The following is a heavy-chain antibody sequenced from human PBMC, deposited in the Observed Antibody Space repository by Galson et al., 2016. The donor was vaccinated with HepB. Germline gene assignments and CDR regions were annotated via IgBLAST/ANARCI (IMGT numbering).Heavy chain of an antibody. Sequence: SVKVSCKASGYSFISYGISWVRQAPGQGLEWMGWISAYNGNTNYAQKFQGRVTMTTDKSTRTAYMELGSLRSDDTAVYYCARQNGITICGVVIPSFMDVWGQGTTVTVSS. CDR2: ISAYNGNT. J-gene: IGHJ6*02. CDR1: GYSFISYG. CDR3: ARQNGITICGVVIPSFMDV. D-gene: IGHD3-3*01. V-gene: IGHV1-18*01.